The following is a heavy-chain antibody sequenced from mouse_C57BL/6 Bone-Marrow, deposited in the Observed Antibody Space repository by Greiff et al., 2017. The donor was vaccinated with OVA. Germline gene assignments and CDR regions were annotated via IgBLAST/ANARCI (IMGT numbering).Heavy chain of an antibody. CDR1: GFNIKDDY. CDR2: IDPENGDT. J-gene: IGHJ2*01. CDR3: TAYGNFDD. V-gene: IGHV14-4*01. Sequence: VQLQQSGAELVRPGASVKLSCTASGFNIKDDYMPWVKQRPEQGLEWIGWIDPENGDTEYASKFQGQATITADTSSNTAYLQLSSLTSEDTAVYYCTAYGNFDDWGQGTTLTVS. D-gene: IGHD2-1*01.